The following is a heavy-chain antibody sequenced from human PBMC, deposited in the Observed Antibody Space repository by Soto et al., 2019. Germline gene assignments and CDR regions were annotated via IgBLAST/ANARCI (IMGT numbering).Heavy chain of an antibody. CDR1: GGTFSSYA. V-gene: IGHV1-69*13. CDR3: ARDDDSGYDWATQEQIREYYYGMDV. CDR2: IIPIFGTA. D-gene: IGHD5-12*01. J-gene: IGHJ6*02. Sequence: SVKVSCKASGGTFSSYAISWVRRAPGQGLEWMGGIIPIFGTANYAQKFQGRVTITADESTSTAYMELSSLRSEDTAVYYCARDDDSGYDWATQEQIREYYYGMDVWGQGTPVTVSS.